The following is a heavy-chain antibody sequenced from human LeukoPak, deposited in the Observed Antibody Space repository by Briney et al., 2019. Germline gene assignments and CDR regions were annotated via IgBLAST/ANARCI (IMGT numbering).Heavy chain of an antibody. V-gene: IGHV3-30-3*01. CDR1: GFTFSSYA. Sequence: PGGSLRLSCAASGFTFSSYAMHWVRQAPGKGLEWVAVISYDGSNKYYADSVKGRFTISRDNSKNTLYLQMNSLRAEDTAVYYCARDRTYYDILTGYPGVRYYFDYWGQGTLVTVSS. CDR3: ARDRTYYDILTGYPGVRYYFDY. CDR2: ISYDGSNK. J-gene: IGHJ4*02. D-gene: IGHD3-9*01.